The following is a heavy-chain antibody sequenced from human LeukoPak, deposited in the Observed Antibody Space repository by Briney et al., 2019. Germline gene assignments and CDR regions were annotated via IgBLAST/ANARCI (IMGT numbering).Heavy chain of an antibody. CDR3: ARDFDY. CDR2: TYTTGST. Sequence: KTSETLSLTCTVSGGSISDYYWSWIRQPAGKGLEWIGRTYTTGSTNSNPSLKSRVTMSVDTSRKQISLRLSSVTAADTAVYYCARDFDYWGQGILVTVSS. J-gene: IGHJ4*02. V-gene: IGHV4-4*07. CDR1: GGSISDYY.